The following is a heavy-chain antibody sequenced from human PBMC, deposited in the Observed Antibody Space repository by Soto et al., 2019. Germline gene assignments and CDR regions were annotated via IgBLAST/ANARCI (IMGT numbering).Heavy chain of an antibody. CDR2: MNPNSGNT. CDR1: GYTFTSYD. D-gene: IGHD3-3*01. CDR3: ASGPISLFGVATTYYYYFLEV. Sequence: ASVKVSCKASGYTFTSYDINWVRQATGQGIEWMGWMNPNSGNTGYAQKFQGRVTMTRNTSISKAYMELSSLRSEDTAVYYCASGPISLFGVATTYYYYFLEVWGKGTTVPVS. V-gene: IGHV1-8*01. J-gene: IGHJ6*03.